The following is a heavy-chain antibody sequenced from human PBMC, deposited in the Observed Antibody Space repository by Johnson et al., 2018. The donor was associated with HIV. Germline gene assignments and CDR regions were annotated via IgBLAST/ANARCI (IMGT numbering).Heavy chain of an antibody. CDR1: GFTFSYYW. J-gene: IGHJ3*01. Sequence: VRLVESGGGVVQPGRSLRLSCAVSGFTFSYYWMSWVRQAPGKGLEWIGRIKSKYHDETTDYAAPVKGRFAISREDSRNTVYLQMNSLKAEDPAVHYCTTGSGIDGVCYALDVGGQGAMVTVSS. D-gene: IGHD2-8*02. V-gene: IGHV3-15*01. CDR2: IKSKYHDETT. CDR3: TTGSGIDGVCYALDV.